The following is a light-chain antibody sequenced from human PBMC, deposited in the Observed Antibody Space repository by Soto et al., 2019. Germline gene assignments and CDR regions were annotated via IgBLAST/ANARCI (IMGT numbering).Light chain of an antibody. CDR1: QSVSYY. CDR3: QQCSNWPPIA. CDR2: DAS. V-gene: IGKV3-11*01. Sequence: EIVLTQSPATLSLSPGERATLSCRASQSVSYYLAWYQQKRGQAPRLLIYDASKRTPGIPARFSGSGSGTEFSPTISSIEPEDFAVYYCQQCSNWPPIAFGHGTRLEIK. J-gene: IGKJ5*01.